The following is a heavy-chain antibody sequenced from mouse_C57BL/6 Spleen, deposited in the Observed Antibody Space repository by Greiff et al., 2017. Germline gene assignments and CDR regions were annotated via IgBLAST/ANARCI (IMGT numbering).Heavy chain of an antibody. CDR1: GYTFTSSG. CDR2: IYPRSGNT. J-gene: IGHJ2*01. V-gene: IGHV1-81*01. Sequence: LEESGAELARPGASVKLSCKASGYTFTSSGLSWVKQRTGQGLEWIGEIYPRSGNTYYNEKFKGKGTLTADKYSSTAYMELRSLTSEDSSVYFCARTDYYFDYWGQGTTLTVSS. CDR3: ARTDYYFDY.